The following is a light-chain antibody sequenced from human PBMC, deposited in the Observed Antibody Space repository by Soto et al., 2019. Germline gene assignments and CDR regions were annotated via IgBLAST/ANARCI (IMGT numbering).Light chain of an antibody. CDR2: KAS. V-gene: IGKV1-5*03. J-gene: IGKJ4*01. CDR3: QKYNSYPLT. Sequence: DIQMTQSPSSLSASVGDEVTITCRASQTIMTYLNWYQLKPGKPPRLLIYKASSLESGVPSRFSGSGSGTEFTLTISSLQPDDFATDYCQKYNSYPLTCGGGTKGDIK. CDR1: QTIMTY.